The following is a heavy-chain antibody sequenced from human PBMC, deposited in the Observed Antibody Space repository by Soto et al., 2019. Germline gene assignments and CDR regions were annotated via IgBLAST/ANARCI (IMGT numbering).Heavy chain of an antibody. CDR3: ARTLAYCSSTSCYAPWFDS. V-gene: IGHV6-1*01. J-gene: IGHJ5*01. Sequence: SQPLSLTCAISGDSVSSNSVAWNWIRQSPSRGLEWLGRAYYRSKWYNDYAVSVKSRITINPDTSKNQFSLQLNSVTPEDTAVYYCARTLAYCSSTSCYAPWFDSWGQGTLVTVSS. D-gene: IGHD2-2*01. CDR2: AYYRSKWYN. CDR1: GDSVSSNSVA.